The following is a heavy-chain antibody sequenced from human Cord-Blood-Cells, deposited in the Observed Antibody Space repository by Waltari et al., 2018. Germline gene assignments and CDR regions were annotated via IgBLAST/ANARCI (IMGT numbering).Heavy chain of an antibody. D-gene: IGHD5-12*01. CDR2: IYYSGST. Sequence: QVQLQESGPGLVKPSETLSLTCTVSGGSISSYYWSWIRQPPGKGLEWIGYIYYSGSTNDNPSRKGRVTIAVDKSKNQFSLKLSSVTAADTAVYYCARRGYSGYDFDYWGQGTLVTVSS. CDR1: GGSISSYY. CDR3: ARRGYSGYDFDY. V-gene: IGHV4-59*08. J-gene: IGHJ4*02.